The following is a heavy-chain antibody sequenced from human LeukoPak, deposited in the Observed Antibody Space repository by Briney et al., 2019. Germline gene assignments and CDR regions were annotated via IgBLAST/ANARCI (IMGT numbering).Heavy chain of an antibody. Sequence: SETLSFTCTVSGGSISSYYWSWIRQPPGKGLEWIGYIYYSGSTNYNPSLKSRVTISVDTSKNQFSLKLSSVTAADTAVYYCARHSFRPLDWFDPWGQGTLVTVSS. D-gene: IGHD1-14*01. J-gene: IGHJ5*02. V-gene: IGHV4-59*08. CDR3: ARHSFRPLDWFDP. CDR1: GGSISSYY. CDR2: IYYSGST.